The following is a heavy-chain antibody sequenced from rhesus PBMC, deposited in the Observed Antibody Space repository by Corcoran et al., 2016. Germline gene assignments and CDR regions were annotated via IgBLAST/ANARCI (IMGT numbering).Heavy chain of an antibody. CDR2: INSGGGST. J-gene: IGHJ4*01. D-gene: IGHD4-23*01. V-gene: IGHV3S25*01. CDR3: ARFSNYVDY. CDR1: GLTCSSYW. Sequence: EVQLVAYGGGSAQPGGYLRLCCAATGLTCSSYWMNWVRHAPGNGLEWVSAINSGGGSTYYAGSVKGRFTISRDNSKNTLSLQMNSLRAEDTAVYYCARFSNYVDYWGQGVLVPASS.